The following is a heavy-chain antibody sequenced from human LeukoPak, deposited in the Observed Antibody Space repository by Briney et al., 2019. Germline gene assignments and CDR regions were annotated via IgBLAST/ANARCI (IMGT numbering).Heavy chain of an antibody. Sequence: SVKVSCKASGGTFSSYAISWVRQAPGQGLEWMGGIIPIFGTANYAQKFQGRVTITADESTSTAYMELSSLRSADTAVYYCARLYQQSKWKYYYYYMDVWGKGTAVTVSS. CDR3: ARLYQQSKWKYYYYYMDV. CDR2: IIPIFGTA. V-gene: IGHV1-69*01. CDR1: GGTFSSYA. D-gene: IGHD1-1*01. J-gene: IGHJ6*03.